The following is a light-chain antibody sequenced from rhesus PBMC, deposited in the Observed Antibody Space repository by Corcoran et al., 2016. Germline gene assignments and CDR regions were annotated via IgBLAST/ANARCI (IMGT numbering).Light chain of an antibody. CDR1: QGISSY. J-gene: IGKJ1*01. Sequence: DIQMSQSPSSLSASVGDRVTITCRASQGISSYLNWYQQKPGKATKLLIYYANSLESGVPSRFSGSGSGTDFTLTISSLQPEDCATYYCQQGNSNPPTFGQGTKVEIK. V-gene: IGKV1-32*02. CDR3: QQGNSNPPT. CDR2: YAN.